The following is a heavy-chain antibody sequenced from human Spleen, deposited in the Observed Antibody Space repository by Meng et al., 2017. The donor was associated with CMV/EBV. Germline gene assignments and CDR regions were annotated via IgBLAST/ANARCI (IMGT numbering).Heavy chain of an antibody. J-gene: IGHJ4*02. CDR3: VRDLKYSGYDPYYFDY. D-gene: IGHD5-12*01. CDR1: GFTFSSYG. Sequence: GGSLRLSCAASGFTFSSYGMHWVRQAPGKGLEWVAFLLYDGSQKYYADSVKGRFTISRDNSKNTLYLQMNSLRAEDTAVYYCVRDLKYSGYDPYYFDYWGQGTLVTVSS. V-gene: IGHV3-30*02. CDR2: LLYDGSQK.